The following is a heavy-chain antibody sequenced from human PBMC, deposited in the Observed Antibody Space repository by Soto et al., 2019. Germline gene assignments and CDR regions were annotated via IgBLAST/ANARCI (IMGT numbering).Heavy chain of an antibody. CDR1: RNSFIYYY. CDR3: AREDYNWNDYYYYGMDV. D-gene: IGHD1-1*01. CDR2: IKSNSGGT. Sequence: QVELVQSGAEVRKPGASVKVSCKASRNSFIYYYIHWVRQAPGQGLEWMGWIKSNSGGTKYAQRFQGRVTMTRDTSISTIYMELSRLKSDDTAVYYCAREDYNWNDYYYYGMDVWGQGTTVIVSS. V-gene: IGHV1-2*02. J-gene: IGHJ6*02.